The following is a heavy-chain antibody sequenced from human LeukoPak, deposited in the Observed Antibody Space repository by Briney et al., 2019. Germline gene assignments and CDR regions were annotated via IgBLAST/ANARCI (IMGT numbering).Heavy chain of an antibody. Sequence: PGGSLRLSCAASGFTFNNYAMSWVRLAPGKGLEWVGRIKSKTDGGTTDYAAPVKGRFTISRDDSKNTLYHQMNSLKTEDTAVYYCTTDGPINIFDYWGQGTLVTVSS. D-gene: IGHD1-14*01. CDR2: IKSKTDGGTT. V-gene: IGHV3-15*01. CDR3: TTDGPINIFDY. J-gene: IGHJ4*02. CDR1: GFTFNNYA.